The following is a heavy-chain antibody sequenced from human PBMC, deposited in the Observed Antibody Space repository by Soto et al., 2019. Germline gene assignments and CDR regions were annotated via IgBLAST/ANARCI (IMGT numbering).Heavy chain of an antibody. CDR3: AKDEAEGYGMDV. CDR2: ISYDGSNK. V-gene: IGHV3-30*18. CDR1: GFTFSSYG. J-gene: IGHJ6*02. Sequence: QVQLVESGGGVVQPGRSLRLSCAASGFTFSSYGMHWVRQAPGKGLEWVAVISYDGSNKYYADSVKGRFTISRDNSKNTLYPQMNSLRAEDTAVYYCAKDEAEGYGMDVWGQGTTVTVSS.